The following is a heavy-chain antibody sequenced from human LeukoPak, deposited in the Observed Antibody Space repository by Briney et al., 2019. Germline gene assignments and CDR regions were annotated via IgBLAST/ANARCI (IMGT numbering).Heavy chain of an antibody. D-gene: IGHD1-26*01. Sequence: SETLSLTCTVSGGSISSGSYYWSWIRQPAGKGLGWIGRIYTSGSTNYNPSLKSRVTISVDTSKNQFSLKLSSVTAADTAVYYCARDEGWELLTASTNAFDMWGQGTMVTVSS. V-gene: IGHV4-61*02. CDR3: ARDEGWELLTASTNAFDM. CDR2: IYTSGST. J-gene: IGHJ3*02. CDR1: GGSISSGSYY.